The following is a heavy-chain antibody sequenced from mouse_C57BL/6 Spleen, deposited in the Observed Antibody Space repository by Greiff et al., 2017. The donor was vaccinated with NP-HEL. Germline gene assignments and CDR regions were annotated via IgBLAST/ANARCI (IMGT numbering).Heavy chain of an antibody. J-gene: IGHJ2*01. CDR2: ISSGSSTI. Sequence: DVKLVESGGGLVKPGGSLKLSCAASGFTFSDYGMHWVRQAPEKGLEWVAYISSGSSTIYYADTVKGRFTISRDNAKNTLFLQMTSLRSEDTAMYYCAKGFPYDYDEEGFDYWGQGTTLTVSS. CDR3: AKGFPYDYDEEGFDY. V-gene: IGHV5-17*01. D-gene: IGHD2-4*01. CDR1: GFTFSDYG.